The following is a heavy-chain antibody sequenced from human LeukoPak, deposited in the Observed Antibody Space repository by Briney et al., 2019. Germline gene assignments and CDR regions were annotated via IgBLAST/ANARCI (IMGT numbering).Heavy chain of an antibody. D-gene: IGHD3-22*01. J-gene: IGHJ4*02. CDR3: ARWGSGFKAYFDY. CDR1: GYTFTSYY. CDR2: FNPSGAST. Sequence: ASVKVSCKASGYTFTSYYIHWVRQAPGRGLEWMGIFNPSGASTTYAQKFQGRVATTRDTSTSTVYMELSSLRSEDTAVYCCARWGSGFKAYFDYWGQGTLVTVSS. V-gene: IGHV1-46*01.